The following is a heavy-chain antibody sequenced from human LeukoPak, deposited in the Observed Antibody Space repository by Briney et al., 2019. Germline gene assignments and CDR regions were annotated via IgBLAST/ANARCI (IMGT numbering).Heavy chain of an antibody. Sequence: ETLSLTCAVYGGSFSGYYWSWIRQPPGKGLVWVSRINSDGSSTSYADSVKGRFTISRDNAKNTLYLQMNSLRAEDTAVYYCARDQTYYDFWSGYSAYYYGMDVWGQGTTVTVSS. D-gene: IGHD3-3*01. J-gene: IGHJ6*02. CDR1: GGSFSGYY. CDR2: INSDGSST. V-gene: IGHV3-74*01. CDR3: ARDQTYYDFWSGYSAYYYGMDV.